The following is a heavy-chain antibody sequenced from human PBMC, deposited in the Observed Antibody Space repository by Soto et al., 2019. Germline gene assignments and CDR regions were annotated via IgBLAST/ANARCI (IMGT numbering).Heavy chain of an antibody. Sequence: EVQLVESGGGLVQPGGSLRLSCEASGFTFRNYDMHWVRQGTGKGMEWVSGISAAGDPDYADSVEGRFNVSRENAQNSFFLQMSSLRVGDTAVYYCARTDRDFYGLDVWGKGTTVIVSS. CDR2: ISAAGDP. J-gene: IGHJ6*04. CDR1: GFTFRNYD. V-gene: IGHV3-13*05. CDR3: ARTDRDFYGLDV.